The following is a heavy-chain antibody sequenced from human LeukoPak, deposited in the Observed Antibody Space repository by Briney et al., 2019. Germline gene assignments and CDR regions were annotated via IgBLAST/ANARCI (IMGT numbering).Heavy chain of an antibody. CDR2: ISSSSSYI. D-gene: IGHD3-22*01. V-gene: IGHV3-21*01. CDR1: GFTFSSYS. CDR3: ARDLYYYDSSGPEQADY. J-gene: IGHJ4*02. Sequence: PGWSLRLSCAASGFTFSSYSMNWVRQAPGKGLEWVSSISSSSSYIFYADSVKGRFTISRDNAKNSLYLQMNSLRAEDTAVYYCARDLYYYDSSGPEQADYWGQGTLVTVSS.